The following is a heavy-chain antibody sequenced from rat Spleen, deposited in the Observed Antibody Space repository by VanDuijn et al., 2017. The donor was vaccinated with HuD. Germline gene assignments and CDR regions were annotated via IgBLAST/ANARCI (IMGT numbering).Heavy chain of an antibody. Sequence: EVQLVESDGGLVQPGGSLKLSCAASGFTFSDYYMAWVRQAPTKGLEWVATISSDGRRNYYRDSVKGRFTISRDNAKSSLYLQMDSLRSEDTATYYCARHGYNSYFDYWGKGVMVTVSS. CDR2: ISSDGRRN. V-gene: IGHV5-29*01. J-gene: IGHJ2*01. CDR3: ARHGYNSYFDY. D-gene: IGHD1-9*01. CDR1: GFTFSDYY.